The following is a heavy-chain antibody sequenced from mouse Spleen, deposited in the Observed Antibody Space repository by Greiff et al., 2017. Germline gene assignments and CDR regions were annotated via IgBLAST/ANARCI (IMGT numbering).Heavy chain of an antibody. J-gene: IGHJ2*01. Sequence: VQLKQSGGGLVQPGGSLSLSCAASGFTFTDYYMSWVRQPPGKALEWLGFIRNKANGYTTEYSASVKGRFTISRDNSQSILYLQMNALRAEDSATYYCAMGSYYFDYWGQGTTLTVSS. V-gene: IGHV7-3*01. CDR2: IRNKANGYTT. CDR3: AMGSYYFDY. D-gene: IGHD3-1*01. CDR1: GFTFTDYY.